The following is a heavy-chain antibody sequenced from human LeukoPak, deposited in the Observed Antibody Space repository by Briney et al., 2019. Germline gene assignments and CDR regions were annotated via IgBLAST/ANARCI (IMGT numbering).Heavy chain of an antibody. Sequence: KPSETLSLACSVSGGSMTDYYWSWIRQAPGKGLEWIGYIYYSGSTDYNPSLKSRVTMSVDTSKNQFSLNLRSVTAADTAVYYCARTSSGWSLSDYWGQGTLVTVSS. D-gene: IGHD6-19*01. J-gene: IGHJ4*02. CDR2: IYYSGST. CDR3: ARTSSGWSLSDY. V-gene: IGHV4-59*01. CDR1: GGSMTDYY.